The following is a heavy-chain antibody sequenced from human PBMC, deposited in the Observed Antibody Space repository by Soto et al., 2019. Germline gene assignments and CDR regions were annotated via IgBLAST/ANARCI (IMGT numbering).Heavy chain of an antibody. V-gene: IGHV3-21*01. CDR3: AREQQWLSWFDP. Sequence: GGSLRLPCSASAFTLSSYSMNWVRPAPGKGLEWVSSISSSSSYIYYADSVKGRFTISRDNAKNSLYLQMNSLRAEDTAVYYCAREQQWLSWFDPWGQGTLVTVSS. CDR1: AFTLSSYS. D-gene: IGHD6-19*01. CDR2: ISSSSSYI. J-gene: IGHJ5*02.